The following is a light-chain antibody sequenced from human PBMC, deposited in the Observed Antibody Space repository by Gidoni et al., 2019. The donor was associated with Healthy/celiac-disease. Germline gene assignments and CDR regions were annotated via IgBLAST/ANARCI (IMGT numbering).Light chain of an antibody. Sequence: EMVLTQSPATLSLSPGERATLSCRASQSVSSYLAWYQQKPGQAPRLLIYDASNRATGIPARFSGSGFGTDFTLTISSLEPDDFAVYYCQQRSNWPPLTFGGGTKVEIK. CDR2: DAS. CDR3: QQRSNWPPLT. CDR1: QSVSSY. J-gene: IGKJ4*01. V-gene: IGKV3-11*01.